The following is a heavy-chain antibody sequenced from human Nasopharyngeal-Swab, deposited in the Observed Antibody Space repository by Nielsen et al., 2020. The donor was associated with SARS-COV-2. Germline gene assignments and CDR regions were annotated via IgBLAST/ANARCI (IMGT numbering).Heavy chain of an antibody. CDR3: ASEGSGVFGVVIYAFDI. CDR1: GYNLTVLP. V-gene: IGHV1-24*01. CDR2: VVPEDGEP. J-gene: IGHJ3*02. D-gene: IGHD3-3*01. Sequence: ASVKVSCKVSGYNLTVLPIHWVRQAPGKGLEWMGTVVPEDGEPIYAQNFQGRVTMTEDTSTYTAYLELSSLRSEDTAVYYCASEGSGVFGVVIYAFDIWGPGTLVTVSS.